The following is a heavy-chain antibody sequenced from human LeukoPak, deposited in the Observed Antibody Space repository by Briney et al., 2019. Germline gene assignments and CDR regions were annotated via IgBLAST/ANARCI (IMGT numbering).Heavy chain of an antibody. CDR1: GYTFTSYG. Sequence: ASVKVACKASGYTFTSYGIVWVRQAPGQGLEWIGWISAYNGNTNYAQKLQGRVTMTTDTSTSTAYMELSRLRSDDTAVYYCARDRGVDYCSGGSCSHYYYYMDVWGKGTTVTISS. CDR3: ARDRGVDYCSGGSCSHYYYYMDV. CDR2: ISAYNGNT. J-gene: IGHJ6*03. D-gene: IGHD2-15*01. V-gene: IGHV1-18*01.